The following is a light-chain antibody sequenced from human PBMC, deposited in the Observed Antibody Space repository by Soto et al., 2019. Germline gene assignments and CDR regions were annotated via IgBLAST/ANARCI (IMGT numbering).Light chain of an antibody. CDR2: DAS. CDR1: QSVRNW. Sequence: DIQMTQSPSTLSASVGDRVTITCRASQSVRNWLALYQQKPGKAPKLLIYDASSLESGVPSRFSGSGFGTEFTLTISSLQPDDFATYYCQQFNTYSYTFGQGTRVEIK. V-gene: IGKV1-5*01. CDR3: QQFNTYSYT. J-gene: IGKJ2*01.